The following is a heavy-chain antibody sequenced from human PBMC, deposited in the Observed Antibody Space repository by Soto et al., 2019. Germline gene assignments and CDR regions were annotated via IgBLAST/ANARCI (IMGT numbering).Heavy chain of an antibody. D-gene: IGHD4-17*01. J-gene: IGHJ4*02. V-gene: IGHV3-33*01. CDR3: ARDSFHGDYDY. CDR2: IWYDGSNK. CDR1: GFTFSSYG. Sequence: QVQLVESGGGVVQPGRSLRLSCAASGFTFSSYGMHWVRQAPGKGLEWVAVIWYDGSNKYYADSVKGRFTISRDNSKNTLYLQMNSLRAEDTAVYYCARDSFHGDYDYWGQGTLVTVSS.